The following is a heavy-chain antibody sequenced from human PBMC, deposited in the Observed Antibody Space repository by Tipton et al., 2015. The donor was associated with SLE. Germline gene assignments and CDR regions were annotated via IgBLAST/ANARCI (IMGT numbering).Heavy chain of an antibody. Sequence: RSLRLSCAASGFTFSTYGMHWVRQAPGKGLEWVAVIWYDGSNKYYADSVKGRFTISRDNSKNTLYLQMNSLRAEDTAVFYCARHQVYSGYVDSWFDPWGQGTLVTVSS. CDR2: IWYDGSNK. CDR3: ARHQVYSGYVDSWFDP. V-gene: IGHV3-33*08. CDR1: GFTFSTYG. D-gene: IGHD5-12*01. J-gene: IGHJ5*02.